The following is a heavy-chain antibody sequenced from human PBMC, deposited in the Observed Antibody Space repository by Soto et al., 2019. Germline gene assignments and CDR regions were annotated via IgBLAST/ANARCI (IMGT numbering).Heavy chain of an antibody. CDR3: ARGYGAHRAAD. CDR2: INHSGST. Sequence: QVQLQQWGAGLLKPSETLSLTCAVYGGSFSGYYWSWIRQPPGQGLEWIGEINHSGSTSYNPSLKSRVTISVDTSKNQFSLKLSSVTAADTAVYYCARGYGAHRAADWGQGTLVTVSS. V-gene: IGHV4-34*01. J-gene: IGHJ4*02. CDR1: GGSFSGYY. D-gene: IGHD4-17*01.